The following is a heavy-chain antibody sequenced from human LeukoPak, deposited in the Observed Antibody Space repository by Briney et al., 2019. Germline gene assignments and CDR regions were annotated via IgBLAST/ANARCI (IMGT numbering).Heavy chain of an antibody. V-gene: IGHV3-48*01. CDR1: GFSFIKYR. CDR3: ARVPAFWSGFD. CDR2: ITSSGSSI. D-gene: IGHD3-3*01. Sequence: GGSLRLSCAASGFSFIKYRMNWVRQAPGKGLEWASYITSSGSSIHYADSVKGRFTISRDNAKNSLYLQMNSLRVEDTAVYYCARVPAFWSGFDWGQGTLVTVSS. J-gene: IGHJ4*02.